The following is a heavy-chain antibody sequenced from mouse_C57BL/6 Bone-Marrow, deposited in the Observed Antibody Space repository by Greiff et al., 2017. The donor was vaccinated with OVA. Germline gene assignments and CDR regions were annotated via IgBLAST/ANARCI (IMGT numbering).Heavy chain of an antibody. CDR1: GYAFTNYL. D-gene: IGHD1-1*01. J-gene: IGHJ2*01. V-gene: IGHV1-54*01. CDR3: ARSGSSYNY. CDR2: INPGSGGT. Sequence: QVQLQQSGAELVRPGTSVKVSCKASGYAFTNYLIEWVKQRPGQGLEWIGVINPGSGGTNYNEKFKGKATLTADKSSSTAYMQLSSLTSEDSAVYFCARSGSSYNYWGQGTTLTVSS.